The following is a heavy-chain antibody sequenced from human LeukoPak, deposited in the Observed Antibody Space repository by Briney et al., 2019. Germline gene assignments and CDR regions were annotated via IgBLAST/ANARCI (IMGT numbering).Heavy chain of an antibody. CDR1: GGSISSSSYY. D-gene: IGHD2-15*01. CDR2: IYYSGST. CDR3: ARYYCSGGRCYFAY. J-gene: IGHJ4*02. V-gene: IGHV4-61*05. Sequence: PSETLSLTCTVSGGSISSSSYYWGWIRQPPGKGLEWIGYIYYSGSTNYNPSLKSRVTISIDTFKNQFSLKLSSVTAADTAVYYCARYYCSGGRCYFAYWGQGTLVTVSS.